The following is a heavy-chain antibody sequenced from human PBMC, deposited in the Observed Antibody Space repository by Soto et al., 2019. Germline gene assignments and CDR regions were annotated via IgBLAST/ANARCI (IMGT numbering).Heavy chain of an antibody. CDR3: ARRSSSWYFDY. CDR2: ISGSDGST. Sequence: GSLRLSCAASGFTFSSYAMNWVRQAPGKGLVWVSVISGSDGSTYYADSVKGRFTISRDNSKNTLNLQMNSLRAEDTAVYYCARRSSSWYFDYWGQGTLVTVSS. V-gene: IGHV3-23*01. J-gene: IGHJ4*02. CDR1: GFTFSSYA. D-gene: IGHD6-13*01.